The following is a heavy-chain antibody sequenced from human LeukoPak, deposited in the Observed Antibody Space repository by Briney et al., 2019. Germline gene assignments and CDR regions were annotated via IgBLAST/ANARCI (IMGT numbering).Heavy chain of an antibody. CDR2: ISSSSSYI. J-gene: IGHJ3*02. D-gene: IGHD6-13*01. V-gene: IGHV3-21*01. CDR3: ARDISSSWYKYDAFDI. Sequence: GGSLRLSCAASGFTFSSYAMSWVRQAPGKGLEWVSSISSSSSYIYYADSVKGRFTISRDNAKNSLYLQMNSLRAEDTAVYYCARDISSSWYKYDAFDIWGQGTMVTVSS. CDR1: GFTFSSYA.